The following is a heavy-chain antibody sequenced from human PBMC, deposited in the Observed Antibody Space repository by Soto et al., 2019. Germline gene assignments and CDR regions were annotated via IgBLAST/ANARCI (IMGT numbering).Heavy chain of an antibody. CDR2: IWSDGNNR. CDR1: GFMFSNHG. Sequence: QVQLVESGGGVVQPGRSLRLSCAASGFMFSNHGMHWVRQAPGKGLEWVAVIWSDGNNRYYADSVKGRFTISRDNSKNTVYLKRISLSAEEKAVSYCVTGDNWNDEASDYWGQGTLVTVSS. CDR3: VTGDNWNDEASDY. D-gene: IGHD1-1*01. J-gene: IGHJ4*02. V-gene: IGHV3-33*01.